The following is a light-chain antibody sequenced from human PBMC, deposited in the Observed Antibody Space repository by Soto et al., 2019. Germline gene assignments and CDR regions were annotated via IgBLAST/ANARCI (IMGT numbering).Light chain of an antibody. Sequence: EIVLTQSPGTLSLSPGERATLSCRASQSVSSGYLAWYRQKPGQAPRLLIYGASSRAPGIPDRFSGSGSGTDFTLTISRLEPEDFAVYYCQQSGNSPHMYTFGQGTKLEIK. CDR2: GAS. J-gene: IGKJ2*01. V-gene: IGKV3-20*01. CDR3: QQSGNSPHMYT. CDR1: QSVSSGY.